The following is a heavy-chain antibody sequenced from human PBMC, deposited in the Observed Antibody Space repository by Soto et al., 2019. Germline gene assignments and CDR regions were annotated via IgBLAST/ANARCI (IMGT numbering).Heavy chain of an antibody. CDR1: GSIFSSHW. CDR2: INQDGFGK. CDR3: AKDHGSGSYPY. J-gene: IGHJ4*02. V-gene: IGHV3-7*05. Sequence: PGGSLRLPCVISGSIFSSHWMTWVRQAPGKGLEWVASINQDGFGKYCVDSVRGRFTISRDNAKNSVYLQMDSLRAEDTAVYYCAKDHGSGSYPYWGQGTLVTVSS. D-gene: IGHD1-26*01.